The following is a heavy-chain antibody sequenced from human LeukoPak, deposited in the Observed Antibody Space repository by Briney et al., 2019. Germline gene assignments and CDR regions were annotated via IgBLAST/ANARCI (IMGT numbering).Heavy chain of an antibody. CDR2: INPNSGGT. CDR1: GYTFTGYY. V-gene: IGHV1-2*02. Sequence: GASVKVSCKASGYTFTGYYMHWVRRAPGQGLEWMGWINPNSGGTNYAQKFQGRVTMTRDTSISTAYMELSRLRSDDTAVYYCERGGVRYDDYCQIDYWGKGTLVTVSS. D-gene: IGHD2/OR15-2a*01. J-gene: IGHJ4*02. CDR3: ERGGVRYDDYCQIDY.